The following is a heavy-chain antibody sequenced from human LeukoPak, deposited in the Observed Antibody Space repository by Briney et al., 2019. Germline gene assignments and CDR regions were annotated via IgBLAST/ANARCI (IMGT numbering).Heavy chain of an antibody. D-gene: IGHD3-16*02. J-gene: IGHJ4*02. CDR3: ARGADPYKIAY. V-gene: IGHV4-61*08. Sequence: SETLSLTCTVSGGSISSGGYYWSWIRQSPGKGLEWIGEIHPSGSIHYNPSLESRINISPDTSKNQFSLKLSSVTTADTALYYCARGADPYKIAYWGPGTLVTVSS. CDR1: GGSISSGGYY. CDR2: IHPSGSI.